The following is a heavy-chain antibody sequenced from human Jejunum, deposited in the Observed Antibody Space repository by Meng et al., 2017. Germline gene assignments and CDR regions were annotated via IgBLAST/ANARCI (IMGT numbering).Heavy chain of an antibody. Sequence: QGQLQGSGPGLVTPWGTLSLTCAVSGDSISSSYWWSWVRQSPGKGLEWIGEIYHSGTTNYNPSLKSRVTLSVDKSKNQFSLNLSSVTAADTAVYFCARDFEALNGVWGQGTLVTVSS. V-gene: IGHV4-4*02. CDR2: IYHSGTT. J-gene: IGHJ1*01. CDR3: ARDFEALNGV. CDR1: GDSISSSYW. D-gene: IGHD2-8*01.